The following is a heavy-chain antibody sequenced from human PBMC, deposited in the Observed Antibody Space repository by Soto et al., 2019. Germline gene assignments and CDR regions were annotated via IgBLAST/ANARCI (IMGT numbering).Heavy chain of an antibody. CDR3: ARSTSDYSTSWFGP. V-gene: IGHV4-59*01. J-gene: IGHJ5*02. CDR1: GASISSYY. Sequence: SETLSLTCTVSGASISSYYWSWIRQPPGKGLEWIGHISYSGSTNYNPSLKSRVTISGDTSKNQFSLQVRSVTAADTAVYYCARSTSDYSTSWFGPWGQGTLVTVSS. CDR2: ISYSGST. D-gene: IGHD4-4*01.